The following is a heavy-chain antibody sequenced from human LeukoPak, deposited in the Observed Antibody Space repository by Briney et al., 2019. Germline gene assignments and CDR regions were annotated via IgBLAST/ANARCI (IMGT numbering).Heavy chain of an antibody. CDR2: IAYDGSRA. Sequence: GGSLRLSCAASGFTFDDYAMHWFRQTPGKGLEWVAVIAYDGSRAFYADSVKGRFTISRDNSKNTMSVQMDDLGAEDTAVYYCTRYNNDHFDYWGQGTLVTVSS. CDR3: TRYNNDHFDY. V-gene: IGHV3-33*08. CDR1: GFTFDDYA. J-gene: IGHJ4*02. D-gene: IGHD1-14*01.